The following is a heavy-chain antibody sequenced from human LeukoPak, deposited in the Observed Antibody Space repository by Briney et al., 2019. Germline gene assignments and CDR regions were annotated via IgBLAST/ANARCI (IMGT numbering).Heavy chain of an antibody. V-gene: IGHV3-7*01. CDR3: AADGYSSPFDY. J-gene: IGHJ4*02. CDR2: IKKDGSEK. Sequence: GGSLRLSCAASGFIFSNYWMNWVRQTPGKGLEWVANIKKDGSEKYYVDSVRGRFTISRDNAKNSLYLQMDSLRAEDTAVYYCAADGYSSPFDYWGQGTLVTVSS. CDR1: GFIFSNYW. D-gene: IGHD5-24*01.